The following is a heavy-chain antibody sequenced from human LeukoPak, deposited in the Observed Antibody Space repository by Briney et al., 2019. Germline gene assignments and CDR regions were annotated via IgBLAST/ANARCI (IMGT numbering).Heavy chain of an antibody. CDR2: IYTCGNT. D-gene: IGHD5-24*01. V-gene: IGHV4-61*02. CDR1: VGSISSGSYY. J-gene: IGHJ4*02. CDR3: ATSLEMATTRYDY. Sequence: SETLSLTCTFYVGSISSGSYYWRWIRQPAGKALEWIGRIYTCGNTNYNPSLESRVPLPEDTSKNQFSLKQSSVTRADTAVNSCATSLEMATTRYDYWGQGTLVTVSS.